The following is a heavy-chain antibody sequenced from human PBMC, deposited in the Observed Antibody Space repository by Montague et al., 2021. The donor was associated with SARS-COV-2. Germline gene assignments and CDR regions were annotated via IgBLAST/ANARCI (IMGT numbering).Heavy chain of an antibody. V-gene: IGHV4-34*01. CDR2: INHSGST. D-gene: IGHD4-17*01. CDR3: ARGITVTTSYYYYGMDV. J-gene: IGHJ6*02. CDR1: GGSFSGYY. Sequence: SETLSLTCAVYGGSFSGYYWNWIRQPPGKGLEWIGEINHSGSTNYNPSLKGRVTISVDTSKNQFSLKLSSVTAADTAVYYCARGITVTTSYYYYGMDVWGQGTTVTVSS.